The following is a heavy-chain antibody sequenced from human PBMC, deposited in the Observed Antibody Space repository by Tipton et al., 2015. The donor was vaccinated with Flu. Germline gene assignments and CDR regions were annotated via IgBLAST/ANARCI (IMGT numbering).Heavy chain of an antibody. CDR1: GFTFGSYG. CDR2: LWYDGGNV. Sequence: SLRLSCAASGFTFGSYGMHWVRQAPGKGLEWVAYLWYDGGNVHYGDSVKGRFTISRDNSKNTVYLHMTSLRVEDTAVYFCAREGPSDYGMDVWGQGTPVTVSS. J-gene: IGHJ6*02. CDR3: AREGPSDYGMDV. V-gene: IGHV3-33*01.